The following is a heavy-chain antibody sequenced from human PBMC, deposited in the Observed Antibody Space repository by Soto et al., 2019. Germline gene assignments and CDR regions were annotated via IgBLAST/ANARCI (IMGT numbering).Heavy chain of an antibody. J-gene: IGHJ6*03. CDR2: ISYDGNKK. CDR3: AKDSTRDYYDYMDV. Sequence: QVQLVESGGGVVQPGRSLRLSCAASGFTFNNYGIHWVRQAPGKGLEWVSFISYDGNKKYYADSVKGRFTISRDNSKNTLFLQMNSLRLEDTAVYFCAKDSTRDYYDYMDVWGKGTTVTVSS. D-gene: IGHD2-2*01. V-gene: IGHV3-30*18. CDR1: GFTFNNYG.